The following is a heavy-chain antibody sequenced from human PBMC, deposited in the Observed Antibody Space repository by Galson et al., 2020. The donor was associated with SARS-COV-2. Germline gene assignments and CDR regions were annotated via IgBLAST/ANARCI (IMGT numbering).Heavy chain of an antibody. J-gene: IGHJ3*01. CDR2: VSDDGHT. CDR3: ASYRVAAFDR. Sequence: GESLKISCAASGFPFSGYAMGWLRQAPGKGLECVSFVSDDGHTNYADSVTGRLTISRDNSKNTLYLQMNSLRVEDTALYFWASYRVAAFDRWGQGTRVTVAS. V-gene: IGHV3-23*03. D-gene: IGHD2-21*01. CDR1: GFPFSGYA.